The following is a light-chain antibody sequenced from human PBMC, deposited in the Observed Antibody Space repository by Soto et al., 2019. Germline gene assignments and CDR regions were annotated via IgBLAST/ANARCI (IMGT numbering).Light chain of an antibody. Sequence: QLVLTQSPSASASLGASVTLTCTLSSGHISYAIAWHQQQPEKGPRYLMKLNSDGSHSKGDGIPDRFSGSSSGAERYLSISSLQSEDEADYYCQTWGTGIPVFGGGTKLTVL. CDR1: SGHISYA. V-gene: IGLV4-69*01. CDR3: QTWGTGIPV. CDR2: LNSDGSH. J-gene: IGLJ3*02.